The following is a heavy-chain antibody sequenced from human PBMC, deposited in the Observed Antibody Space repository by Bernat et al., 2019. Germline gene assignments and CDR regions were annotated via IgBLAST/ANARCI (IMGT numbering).Heavy chain of an antibody. D-gene: IGHD3-3*01. CDR2: ISAYNGNT. V-gene: IGHV1-18*01. Sequence: QVQLVQSGAEVKKPGASVKVSCKASGYTFTSYGISWVRQAPGQGLEWMGWISAYNGNTNYAQKLQGRVTMTTETSTSTAYMEVRSLRSDDTALYYCARAKDFWSGYTSSFDYWGQGTLVTVSS. CDR3: ARAKDFWSGYTSSFDY. J-gene: IGHJ4*02. CDR1: GYTFTSYG.